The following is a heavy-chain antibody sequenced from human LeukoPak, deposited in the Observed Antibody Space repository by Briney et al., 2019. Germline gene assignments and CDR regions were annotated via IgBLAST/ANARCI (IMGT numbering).Heavy chain of an antibody. V-gene: IGHV3-23*01. CDR1: GFIFSSYA. D-gene: IGHD3-3*01. CDR3: AKYLQWLHFDY. J-gene: IGHJ4*02. CDR2: ISGSGGST. Sequence: GGSLRLSYAASGFIFSSYAMSWVRQAPGKGLEWVSAISGSGGSTYYADSVKGRFTISRDNSKNTLYLQMNSLRAEDTAVYYCAKYLQWLHFDYWGQGTLVTVSS.